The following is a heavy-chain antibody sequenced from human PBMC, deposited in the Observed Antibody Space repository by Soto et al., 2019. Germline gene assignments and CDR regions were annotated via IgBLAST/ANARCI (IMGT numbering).Heavy chain of an antibody. Sequence: SETLSLTCAVYGGSFSGYYWSWIRQPPGKGLEWIGEINHSGSTNYNPSLKSRVTISVDTSKNQFSLKLSSVTAADTAVYYCARGRGIAARRPLDYWGQGTLVTVSS. CDR2: INHSGST. V-gene: IGHV4-34*01. D-gene: IGHD6-6*01. CDR3: ARGRGIAARRPLDY. CDR1: GGSFSGYY. J-gene: IGHJ4*02.